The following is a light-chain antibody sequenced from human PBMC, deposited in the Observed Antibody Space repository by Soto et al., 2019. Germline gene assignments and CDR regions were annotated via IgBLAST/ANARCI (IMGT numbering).Light chain of an antibody. J-gene: IGKJ1*01. Sequence: AIQMAQSPSSLSASVGDRVTITCRASQGSRNDVGWYQQKPGKAPKXLIYAVSSLQSGVPSRFSGNGSGTDFILTLSSLQPDDGGTYDCQQYNTHSGTFGQGTKVDIK. CDR3: QQYNTHSGT. V-gene: IGKV1-6*01. CDR2: AVS. CDR1: QGSRND.